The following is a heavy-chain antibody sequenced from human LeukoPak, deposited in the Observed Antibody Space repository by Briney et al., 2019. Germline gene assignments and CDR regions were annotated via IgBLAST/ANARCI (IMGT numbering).Heavy chain of an antibody. CDR1: GFTFSSYG. J-gene: IGHJ4*02. Sequence: GGSLRLSCAASGFTFSSYGMHWVRQAPGKGLEWVAVISYDGSNKYYADSVKGRFTISRDNSKNTLYLQMNSLRAEDTAVYYCAKEPYAPWYFDYWGQGTLVTVSS. CDR3: AKEPYAPWYFDY. CDR2: ISYDGSNK. V-gene: IGHV3-30*18.